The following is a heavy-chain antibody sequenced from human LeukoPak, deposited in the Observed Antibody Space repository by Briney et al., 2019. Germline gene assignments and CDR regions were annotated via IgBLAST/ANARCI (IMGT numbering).Heavy chain of an antibody. D-gene: IGHD4-17*01. CDR2: IHNRGRT. V-gene: IGHV4-59*01. Sequence: SETLSLTCTVSGGSITNYYWSWIRQSPGKGLEWISYIHNRGRTNNIPSLKSRLTTSVDTPKHQFSLNLSSVTAADTAVYYCASALTTLEYFQHWGRGTLVTVSS. J-gene: IGHJ1*01. CDR1: GGSITNYY. CDR3: ASALTTLEYFQH.